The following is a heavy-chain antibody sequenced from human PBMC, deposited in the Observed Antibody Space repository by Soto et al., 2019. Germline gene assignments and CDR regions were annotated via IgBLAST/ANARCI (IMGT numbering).Heavy chain of an antibody. CDR3: ARDSSGYGHFDP. D-gene: IGHD3-22*01. CDR2: IYYSGST. CDR1: GGSISSGYYY. V-gene: IGHV4-30-4*01. J-gene: IGHJ5*02. Sequence: PSETLSLTCTVSGGSISSGYYYWSWIRQPPGKGLEWIGYIYYSGSTYYNPSLKSRVTISVDTSKNQFSLKLSSVTAADTAVYYCARDSSGYGHFDPWGQGTLVTVSS.